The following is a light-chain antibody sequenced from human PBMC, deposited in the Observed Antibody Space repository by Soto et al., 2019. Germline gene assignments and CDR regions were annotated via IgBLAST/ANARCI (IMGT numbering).Light chain of an antibody. CDR1: QSVSSN. Sequence: EIVMTQSPATLSVSPGERATLSCRASQSVSSNLAWYQQKPGQAPRLLIYGASTRATGFPARFSGSGSGTEFTLTISSLQSEDFAVYYCQHYNHWPPWTFGQGTKVDIK. CDR3: QHYNHWPPWT. CDR2: GAS. V-gene: IGKV3-15*01. J-gene: IGKJ1*01.